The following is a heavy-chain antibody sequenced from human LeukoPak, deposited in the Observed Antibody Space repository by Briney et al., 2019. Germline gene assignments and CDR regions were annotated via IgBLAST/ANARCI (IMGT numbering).Heavy chain of an antibody. D-gene: IGHD2-2*01. V-gene: IGHV1-24*01. J-gene: IGHJ4*02. CDR2: FDPEDGET. CDR1: GYTLTELS. CDR3: ARGEGIVPATDSPGPGY. Sequence: ASVKVSCKVSGYTLTELSMHWVRQAPGKGLEWMGGFDPEDGETIYAQKFQGRVTMTEDTSTDTAYMELSSLRSEDTAVYYCARGEGIVPATDSPGPGYWGQGTLVTVSS.